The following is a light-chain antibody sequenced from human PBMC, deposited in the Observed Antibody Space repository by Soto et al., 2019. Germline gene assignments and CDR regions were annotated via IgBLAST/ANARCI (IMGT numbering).Light chain of an antibody. CDR2: KAS. J-gene: IGKJ4*01. CDR3: QQYDSYPVT. V-gene: IGKV1-5*03. CDR1: QTINSW. Sequence: DIPMTQSPSTLSLSVGDRVTITCRASQTINSWLAWYQQKPGKAPKFLIYKASNLESGVPSRFSGSGSGTEVTLTISYVQPDDFGTYYCQQYDSYPVTFGGGTKVDIK.